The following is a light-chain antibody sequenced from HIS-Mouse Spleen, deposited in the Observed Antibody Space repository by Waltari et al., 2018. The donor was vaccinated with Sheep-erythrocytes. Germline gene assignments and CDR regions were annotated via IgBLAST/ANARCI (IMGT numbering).Light chain of an antibody. Sequence: QSALTQPPSASGSPGQSVTISCTGTSSDVGGYNYVSWYQQHPGKAPKPMIYEVSKRPSGVPDRLSGSKSGNTASLTVSGLQAEDEADYYCSSYASSNNWVFGGCTKLTVL. J-gene: IGLJ3*02. V-gene: IGLV2-8*01. CDR3: SSYASSNNWV. CDR1: SSDVGGYNY. CDR2: EVS.